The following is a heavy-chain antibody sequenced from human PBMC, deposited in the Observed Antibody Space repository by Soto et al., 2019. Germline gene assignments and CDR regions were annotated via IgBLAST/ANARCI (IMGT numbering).Heavy chain of an antibody. V-gene: IGHV3-48*01. CDR2: ISSSSSTI. CDR1: GLTFSSYS. D-gene: IGHD3-3*01. CDR3: ARVGITGYDFWSGQAHYYYMDV. J-gene: IGHJ6*03. Sequence: PGGSMRLSCAASGLTFSSYSMNWVRQAPGKGPEWVSYISSSSSTIYYADSVKGRFTISRDNAKNSLYLQMNSLRAEDTAVYYCARVGITGYDFWSGQAHYYYMDVWGKGTTVTVSS.